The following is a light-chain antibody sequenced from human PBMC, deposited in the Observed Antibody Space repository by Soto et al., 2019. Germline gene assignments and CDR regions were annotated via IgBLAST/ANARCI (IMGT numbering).Light chain of an antibody. Sequence: DIQMTQSPSTQSASVGDTVTITCRTSQTISGWLAWYQQRPGKAPNLLIFDASTLESGVPSRFSGSGSGTTFTLTISSLQSDDFATYYCLQYNGYYRTFGQGTKVDIK. CDR3: LQYNGYYRT. CDR2: DAS. V-gene: IGKV1-5*01. J-gene: IGKJ1*01. CDR1: QTISGW.